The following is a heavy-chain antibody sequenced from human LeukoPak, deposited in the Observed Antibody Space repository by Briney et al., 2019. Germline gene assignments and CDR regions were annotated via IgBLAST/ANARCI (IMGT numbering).Heavy chain of an antibody. CDR2: IIPILGIA. Sequence: GASVKVSCKASGGTFSSYAISWVRQAPGQGLEWMGRIIPILGIANYAQKLQGRVTMTTDTSTSTAYMELRSLRSDDTAVYYCARDRRYCSGGSCYTAWGYWGQGTLVTVSS. D-gene: IGHD2-15*01. V-gene: IGHV1-69*04. J-gene: IGHJ4*02. CDR3: ARDRRYCSGGSCYTAWGY. CDR1: GGTFSSYA.